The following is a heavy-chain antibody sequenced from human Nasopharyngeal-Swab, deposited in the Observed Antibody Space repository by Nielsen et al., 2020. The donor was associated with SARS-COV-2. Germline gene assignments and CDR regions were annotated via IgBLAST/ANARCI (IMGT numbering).Heavy chain of an antibody. CDR1: GFTVSSSY. D-gene: IGHD2-15*01. J-gene: IGHJ3*02. V-gene: IGHV3-7*01. CDR2: IKGDGSAR. CDR3: AGESGPNGFDI. Sequence: GESLKISCAASGFTVSSSYMSWVRQAPGKGLEWVANIKGDGSARYYVDSVRGRFTVSRDNAKNSLYLQMNSLRVEDTALYYCAGESGPNGFDIWGQGAMITVSS.